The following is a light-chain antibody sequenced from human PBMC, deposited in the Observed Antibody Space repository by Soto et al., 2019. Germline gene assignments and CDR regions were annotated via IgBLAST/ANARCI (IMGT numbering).Light chain of an antibody. CDR2: DVS. Sequence: SVLTQPASVSGSPGQSITIPCPGTSSDVGGYDYVGWYQQHPGEAPKLLIYDVSNRPSGVSNRFSGSKSGNTASLTISGLQAEDEADYYCSSYRSSSTVYVFGTGTKVTVL. V-gene: IGLV2-14*01. CDR3: SSYRSSSTVYV. J-gene: IGLJ1*01. CDR1: SSDVGGYDY.